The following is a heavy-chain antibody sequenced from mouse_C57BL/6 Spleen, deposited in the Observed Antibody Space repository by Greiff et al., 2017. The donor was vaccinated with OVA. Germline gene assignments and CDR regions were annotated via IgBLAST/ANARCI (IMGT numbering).Heavy chain of an antibody. CDR1: GFTFSDYG. Sequence: EVMLVESGGGLVKPGGSLKLSCAASGFTFSDYGMHWVRQAPEKGLEWVAYISSGSSTIYYADTVKGRFTISRDNAKNTLFLQMTSLRSEDTAMYYCARGAGTWAMDYWGQGTSVTVSS. CDR3: ARGAGTWAMDY. V-gene: IGHV5-17*01. CDR2: ISSGSSTI. J-gene: IGHJ4*01. D-gene: IGHD4-1*01.